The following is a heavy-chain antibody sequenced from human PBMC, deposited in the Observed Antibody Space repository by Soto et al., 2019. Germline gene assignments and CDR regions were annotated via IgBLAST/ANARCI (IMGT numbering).Heavy chain of an antibody. CDR1: GFSLSTSGVG. CDR3: AHKAGAAFDY. CDR2: IYWADDK. Sequence: ITLKESGPTLVKPTQTLTLPCTFSGFSLSTSGVGLGWIRQPPGKALEWLALIYWADDKRYSPSLKSRPTNTKDTTKNQVVLTMTNMDPGDTATYCCAHKAGAAFDYWGQGTLVTVSS. V-gene: IGHV2-5*02. J-gene: IGHJ4*02. D-gene: IGHD6-19*01.